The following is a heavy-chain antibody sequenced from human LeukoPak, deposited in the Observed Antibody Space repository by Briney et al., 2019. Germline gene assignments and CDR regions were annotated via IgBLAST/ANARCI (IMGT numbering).Heavy chain of an antibody. CDR3: ARDAVDTANAV. CDR2: IWYDGSNK. CDR1: GFTFSNYG. D-gene: IGHD5-18*01. Sequence: GGSLRLSCAAFGFTFSNYGMHWVRQAPGKGLEWVAVIWYDGSNKYYADSVKGRFTISRDNSKNTLYLQMNSLRAEDTAVYYCARDAVDTANAVWGQGTTVTVSS. V-gene: IGHV3-33*01. J-gene: IGHJ6*02.